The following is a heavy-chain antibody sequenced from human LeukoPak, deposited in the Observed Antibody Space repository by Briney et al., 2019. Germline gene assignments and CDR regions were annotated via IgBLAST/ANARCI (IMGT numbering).Heavy chain of an antibody. CDR1: GGSISSYY. CDR3: TRGSIAYYYMDV. V-gene: IGHV4-59*01. D-gene: IGHD3-22*01. CDR2: IYYSGST. J-gene: IGHJ6*03. Sequence: PSETLSLTCTVSGGSISSYYWSWIRQPPGKGLEWIGNIYYSGSTNYNPSLKSRVTISVDTSKNQFSLKLSSVTAADTAVYYCTRGSIAYYYMDVWGEGTTVTTSS.